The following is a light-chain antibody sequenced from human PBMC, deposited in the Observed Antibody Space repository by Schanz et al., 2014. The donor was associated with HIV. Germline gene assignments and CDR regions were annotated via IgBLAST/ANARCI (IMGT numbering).Light chain of an antibody. CDR2: ANS. CDR3: QSYDSSLSGV. Sequence: QSVLTQPPSVSGAPGQRVTISCTGSSSNIGSVYDVHWYQQLPGTAPKHLIFANSDRPSGVPDRFSGSRSGTSASLAITGLQAEDEADYYCQSYDSSLSGVFGTGTKLTVL. CDR1: SSNIGSVYD. J-gene: IGLJ1*01. V-gene: IGLV1-40*01.